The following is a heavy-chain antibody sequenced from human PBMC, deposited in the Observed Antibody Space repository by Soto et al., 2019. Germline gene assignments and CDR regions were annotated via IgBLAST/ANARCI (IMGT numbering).Heavy chain of an antibody. V-gene: IGHV1-18*01. D-gene: IGHD3-10*01. CDR3: ARMVRGSNIDYYHYMDV. Sequence: QVQLVQSGAKVKKPGASVKVSCKASGYSFTSHGISWVRQAPGQGLEWMAWISASNGDTNYAQKFQGRVTVTTDTSTSTGYMELRSLRSEDTAVYYCARMVRGSNIDYYHYMDVWGKGTTVTVSS. J-gene: IGHJ6*03. CDR1: GYSFTSHG. CDR2: ISASNGDT.